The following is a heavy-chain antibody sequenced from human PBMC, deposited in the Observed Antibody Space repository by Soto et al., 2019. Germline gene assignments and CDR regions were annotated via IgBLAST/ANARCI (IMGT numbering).Heavy chain of an antibody. Sequence: GGSLRLSCAASGFTFSSYGMHWVRQAPGKGLEWVAVISYDGSNKYYADSVKGRFTISRDNSKNTLYLQMNSLRAEDTAVYYCARVGIPYYDSMSGYWGQGTLVTVSS. V-gene: IGHV3-30*03. CDR1: GFTFSSYG. J-gene: IGHJ4*02. CDR2: ISYDGSNK. D-gene: IGHD3-22*01. CDR3: ARVGIPYYDSMSGY.